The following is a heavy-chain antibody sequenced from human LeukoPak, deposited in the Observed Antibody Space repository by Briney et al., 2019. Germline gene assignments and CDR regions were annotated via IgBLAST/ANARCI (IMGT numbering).Heavy chain of an antibody. D-gene: IGHD5-12*01. J-gene: IGHJ4*02. CDR3: ARGSRGYSGYALFY. V-gene: IGHV4-34*01. CDR1: GGSFSGYY. Sequence: SETLSLTCAVYGGSFSGYYWSWIRQPPGKGLEWLGEINHSGSTNYNPSLKSRVTISVDTSKNQFSLKLSSVTAADTPVYYCARGSRGYSGYALFYWGQGTLVTVSS. CDR2: INHSGST.